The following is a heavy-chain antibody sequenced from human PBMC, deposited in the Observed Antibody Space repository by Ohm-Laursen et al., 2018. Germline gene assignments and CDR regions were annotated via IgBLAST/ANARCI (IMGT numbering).Heavy chain of an antibody. D-gene: IGHD6-19*01. J-gene: IGHJ4*02. CDR2: VSDSGDST. Sequence: SLRLSCAASGFTFNNYAMSWVRQAPGKGLEWVSAVSDSGDSTYYADSVKGRFTISRDNAKNSLYLQMSSLRAEDTAVYYCARSGLTVAGTVDYWGQGTLVTVSS. CDR1: GFTFNNYA. V-gene: IGHV3-23*01. CDR3: ARSGLTVAGTVDY.